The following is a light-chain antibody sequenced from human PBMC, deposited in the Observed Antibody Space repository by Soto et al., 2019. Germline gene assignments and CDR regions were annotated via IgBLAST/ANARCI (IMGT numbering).Light chain of an antibody. J-gene: IGKJ1*01. Sequence: EIVLAQSPGTLSLSPGERATLSCRASQSVTNSFLAWYQQKPGQAPRLLIYGASRRATGIPDRFTGSGSGTDFTLTISRLEPEDFAVYYCQQYVSSPWPFGQGTNVDSK. V-gene: IGKV3-20*01. CDR3: QQYVSSPWP. CDR1: QSVTNSF. CDR2: GAS.